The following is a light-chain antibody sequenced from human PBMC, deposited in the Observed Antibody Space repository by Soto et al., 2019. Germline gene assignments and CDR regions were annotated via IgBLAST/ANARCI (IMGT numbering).Light chain of an antibody. Sequence: DIQMTQSPSSLSASVGDRVTITCQASQDIKNYLNWYQQKSGKAPKLLIYDASDLETGVPSRFSGSGSGTDFTFTINSLQPEDIATYYCQHYYNLPLTFGGGTKVEIK. CDR3: QHYYNLPLT. CDR2: DAS. CDR1: QDIKNY. V-gene: IGKV1-33*01. J-gene: IGKJ4*01.